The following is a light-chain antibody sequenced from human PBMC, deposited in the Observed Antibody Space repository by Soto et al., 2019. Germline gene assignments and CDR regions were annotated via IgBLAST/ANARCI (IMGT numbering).Light chain of an antibody. CDR2: EGF. CDR3: SSYAGSTTYV. V-gene: IGLV2-23*01. Sequence: SVLTQPASVSGSPGQSITLSCTGTSNDVGTYNLVSWYQQHPGKAPKLIIFEGFKRPSGVSNRFSGSKSGNTASLTISGLQAEDEADYYCSSYAGSTTYVFGTGTKVTVL. J-gene: IGLJ1*01. CDR1: SNDVGTYNL.